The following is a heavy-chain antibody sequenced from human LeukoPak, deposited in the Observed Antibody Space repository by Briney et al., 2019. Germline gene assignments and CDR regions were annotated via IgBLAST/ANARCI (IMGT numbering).Heavy chain of an antibody. J-gene: IGHJ6*03. CDR3: ARDQNDYYYYYMDV. CDR2: INSDGSST. V-gene: IGHV3-74*01. CDR1: GFTFSSYW. D-gene: IGHD2/OR15-2a*01. Sequence: GGSLRPSCPASGFTFSSYWIHCVSQARRKGLGWVSRINSDGSSTSYADSVKGRFTISRDNAKNTLYLQMNSLRAEDTAVYYCARDQNDYYYYYMDVWGKGTTVTVSS.